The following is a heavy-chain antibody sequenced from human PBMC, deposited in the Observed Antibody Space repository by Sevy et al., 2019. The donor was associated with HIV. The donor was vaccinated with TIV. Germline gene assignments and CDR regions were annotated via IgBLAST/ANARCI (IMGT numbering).Heavy chain of an antibody. CDR2: FDPEDGET. V-gene: IGHV1-24*01. Sequence: ASVKVSCKVSGYTLTELSMHWVRQAPGKGLEWMGGFDPEDGETIYAQKFQGRVTMTEDTSTDTAYMELTSLRSEETAVYYCRMVRGDIGPFYSYYGMDVWGQGTTVTVSS. J-gene: IGHJ6*02. CDR1: GYTLTELS. D-gene: IGHD3-10*01. CDR3: RMVRGDIGPFYSYYGMDV.